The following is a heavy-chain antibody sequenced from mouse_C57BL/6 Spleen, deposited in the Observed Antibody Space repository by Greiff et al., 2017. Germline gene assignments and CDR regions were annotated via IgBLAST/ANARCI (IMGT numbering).Heavy chain of an antibody. CDR2: IDPSDSYT. CDR3: ARGDGYSYFGY. CDR1: GYTFTSYW. Sequence: VQLQQPGAELVMPGASVKLSCKASGYTFTSYWMHWVKQRPGQGLEWIGEIDPSDSYTNYNQKFKGKSTLTVDKSSSTAYMQLSSLTSEDSAVYYWARGDGYSYFGYWGQGTTLTVSS. V-gene: IGHV1-69*01. J-gene: IGHJ2*01. D-gene: IGHD2-3*01.